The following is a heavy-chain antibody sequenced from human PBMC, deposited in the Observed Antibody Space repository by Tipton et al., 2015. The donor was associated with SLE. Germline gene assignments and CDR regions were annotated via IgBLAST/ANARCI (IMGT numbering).Heavy chain of an antibody. D-gene: IGHD2-8*02. Sequence: GSLRLSCAASGFTFSHYRLAWVRQAPGKGLEWISSISSSSNFIYYADSLKGRFTISRENAKNSLYLQMNSLRAEDTAVYYCARLVAPDCFDYWGQGALVTVSS. CDR3: ARLVAPDCFDY. V-gene: IGHV3-21*03. CDR2: ISSSSNFI. J-gene: IGHJ4*02. CDR1: GFTFSHYR.